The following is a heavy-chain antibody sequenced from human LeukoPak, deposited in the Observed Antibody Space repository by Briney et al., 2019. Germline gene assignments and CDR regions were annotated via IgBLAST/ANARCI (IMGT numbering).Heavy chain of an antibody. CDR2: TSYDGRSK. J-gene: IGHJ4*02. CDR3: VKGGGSGEYSDYYFDY. V-gene: IGHV3-30*18. D-gene: IGHD4-11*01. CDR1: GFNLRRYG. Sequence: PGRSLRLSCTVSGFNLRRYGMHWVRQAPGKGLEYLALTSYDGRSKFYGDSVEGRFTVSRDRSANTVYLQMNSLTVEDTAMYYCVKGGGSGEYSDYYFDYWGQGTLVTVSS.